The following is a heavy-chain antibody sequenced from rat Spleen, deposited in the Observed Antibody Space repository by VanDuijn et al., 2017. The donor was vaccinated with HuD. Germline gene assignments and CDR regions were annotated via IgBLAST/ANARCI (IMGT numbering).Heavy chain of an antibody. Sequence: EVQLVESGGGLVQPGRSLKLSCAASGFTFSNYDMAWVRQAPTKGLEWVASISPSGGSTYYRDSVKGRFTVSRDNAKSTLYLQVDSLRSEDTATYYCARGTRNYSSYGGFVYWGQGTLVTVSS. CDR1: GFTFSNYD. D-gene: IGHD1-2*01. J-gene: IGHJ3*01. CDR2: ISPSGGST. CDR3: ARGTRNYSSYGGFVY. V-gene: IGHV5-25*01.